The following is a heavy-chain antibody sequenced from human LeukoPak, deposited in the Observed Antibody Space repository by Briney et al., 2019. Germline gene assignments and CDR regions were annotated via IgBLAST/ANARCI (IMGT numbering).Heavy chain of an antibody. V-gene: IGHV4-39*07. CDR2: MYYSSGNT. J-gene: IGHJ5*02. Sequence: SETLSLTCTVSGGSISSSTYYWGWIRQPPGKGLEWIGSMYYSSGNTYYNPSLKSRVTISVDTSKNQFSLKLSSVTAADTAVYYCAKDNGHYYDSGSYGTSFDPWGQGILVIVSS. CDR3: AKDNGHYYDSGSYGTSFDP. D-gene: IGHD3-10*01. CDR1: GGSISSSTYY.